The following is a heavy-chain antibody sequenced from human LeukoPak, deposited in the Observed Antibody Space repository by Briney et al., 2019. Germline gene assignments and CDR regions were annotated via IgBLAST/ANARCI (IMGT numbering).Heavy chain of an antibody. V-gene: IGHV4-4*07. J-gene: IGHJ2*01. CDR1: GGSISSYF. CDR2: IYTTGSA. Sequence: SETLSLTCTVSGGSISSYFWSWIRQPAGKSLEWIGRIYTTGSANYNPSLKSRVTMSIDTPKNQFSLRLTSVTAADTAVYYCARDPGTYDWYLDLWGRGTLVTVSS. D-gene: IGHD1-7*01. CDR3: ARDPGTYDWYLDL.